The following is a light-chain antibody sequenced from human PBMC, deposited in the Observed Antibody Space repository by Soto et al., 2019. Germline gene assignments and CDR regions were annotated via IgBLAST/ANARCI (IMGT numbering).Light chain of an antibody. V-gene: IGLV2-14*01. Sequence: QCALTQPASVSGSPGQSITSSVTGTSSDVGNYIFVSWYRQHPGKAPKLMIYDINNLPSGVSNRFSGSKSGNTASLTISGLQAEDEADYYCVSYTTSASYVFGTGTKVTVL. CDR1: SSDVGNYIF. CDR3: VSYTTSASYV. J-gene: IGLJ1*01. CDR2: DIN.